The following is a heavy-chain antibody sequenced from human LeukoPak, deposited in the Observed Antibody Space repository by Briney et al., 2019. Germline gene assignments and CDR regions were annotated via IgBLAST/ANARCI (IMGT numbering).Heavy chain of an antibody. Sequence: SETLSLTCTVSGGSVNMGDYYWTWIRQHPGKGLEWIGYSSYSGGTYYNPSLKSRVTISVDTSKNQFSLILNSVTAADTAVYYCARDRDAYNFNWSGPAKIYHYNGMDVWGQGTTVIVSS. D-gene: IGHD1-20*01. J-gene: IGHJ6*02. V-gene: IGHV4-31*03. CDR1: GGSVNMGDYY. CDR3: ARDRDAYNFNWSGPAKIYHYNGMDV. CDR2: SSYSGGT.